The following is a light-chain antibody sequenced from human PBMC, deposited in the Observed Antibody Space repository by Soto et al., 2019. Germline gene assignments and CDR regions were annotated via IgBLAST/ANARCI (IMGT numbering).Light chain of an antibody. J-gene: IGKJ5*01. CDR1: QSGSSGY. V-gene: IGKV3-20*01. CDR2: GAG. Sequence: EIVLTQSPGSLSLSPGERATLSCRASQSGSSGYVAWYQQQPGQSPTLLMYGAGNRASGIPDRFRGSMSGTDFTLTISRLEPEDFAVYYGQQYGGSPAITFGQGTRLEI. CDR3: QQYGGSPAIT.